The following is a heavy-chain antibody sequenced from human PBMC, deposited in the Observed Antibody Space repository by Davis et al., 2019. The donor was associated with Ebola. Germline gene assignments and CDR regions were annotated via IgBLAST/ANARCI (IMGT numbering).Heavy chain of an antibody. CDR1: GFTFSSYS. CDR3: ARDEGYSSSWYVY. D-gene: IGHD6-13*01. CDR2: ISSSSSTI. Sequence: GGSLRLSCAASGFTFSSYSMNWVRQAPGKGLEWVSYISSSSSTIYYADSVKGRFTISRDNAKNSLYLQMNSLRAEDTAVYYCARDEGYSSSWYVYWGQGTLVTVSS. V-gene: IGHV3-48*01. J-gene: IGHJ4*02.